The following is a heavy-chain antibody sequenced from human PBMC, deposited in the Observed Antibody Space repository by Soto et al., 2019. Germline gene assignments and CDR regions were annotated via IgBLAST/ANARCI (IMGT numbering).Heavy chain of an antibody. CDR2: INAGNGNT. CDR1: GGTFSSYT. J-gene: IGHJ6*02. V-gene: IGHV1-3*01. CDR3: ASEVWYYGMDV. Sequence: GASVKVSCKASGGTFSSYTISWVRQAPGQRLEWMGWINAGNGNTKYSQKFQGRVTITRDTSASTAYMELSSLRSEDTAVYYCASEVWYYGMDVWGQGTTVTVSS.